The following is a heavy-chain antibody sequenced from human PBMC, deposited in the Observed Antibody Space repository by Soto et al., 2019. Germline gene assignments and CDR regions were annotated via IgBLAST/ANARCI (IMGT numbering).Heavy chain of an antibody. CDR1: GASVSSGDYV. CDR3: ARETCCRAGLYGIDV. J-gene: IGHJ6*02. V-gene: IGHV4-30-4*01. Sequence: PSETLSLTCSVSGASVSSGDYVWSWIRQPPGKGLEWIGYISDSGSSYYNPSLESRLTISADPSKNQFSLRLTSVTDADTAVYFCARETCCRAGLYGIDVWGHGTTVTLSS. CDR2: ISDSGSS. D-gene: IGHD2-15*01.